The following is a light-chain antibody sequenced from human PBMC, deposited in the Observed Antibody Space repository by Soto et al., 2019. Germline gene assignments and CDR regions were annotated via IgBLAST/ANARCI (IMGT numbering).Light chain of an antibody. Sequence: DIQMTQSTSSLSASVGDRVTITCRASLPISNYLAWYQQKPGKGHKPMIYKESTLESAVPTSFSVTGSGTEFTLTLSGMQPEEVATYYCQRYNSYSQTVGQGTRV. J-gene: IGKJ1*01. CDR1: LPISNY. CDR2: KES. CDR3: QRYNSYSQT. V-gene: IGKV1-5*03.